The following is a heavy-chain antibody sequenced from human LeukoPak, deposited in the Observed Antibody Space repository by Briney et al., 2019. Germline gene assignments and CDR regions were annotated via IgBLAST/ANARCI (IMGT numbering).Heavy chain of an antibody. Sequence: SETLSLTCAVYGGSFSGYYWSWIRQPPGKGLEWIGEINHSRNTNYNPSLKSRVTISVDTSKNQFSLKLSSVTAAGTAVYYCARSRSRPLLPPLPKSQYYFDYWGQGTLVTVSS. J-gene: IGHJ4*02. CDR1: GGSFSGYY. CDR2: INHSRNT. V-gene: IGHV4-34*01. D-gene: IGHD2-21*01. CDR3: ARSRSRPLLPPLPKSQYYFDY.